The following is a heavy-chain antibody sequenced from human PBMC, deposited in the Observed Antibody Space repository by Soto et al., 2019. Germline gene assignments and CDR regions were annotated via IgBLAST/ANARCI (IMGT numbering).Heavy chain of an antibody. CDR3: ATAGSYRFDH. Sequence: SVKVSCKASGGTFSSYTISWVRQAPGQGLEWMGRIIPILGIANYAQKFQGRVTISGDNARNTLYLQMNSLRGEDTAVYYCATAGSYRFDHWGQQGTLVTVSS. D-gene: IGHD3-16*02. V-gene: IGHV1-69*02. J-gene: IGHJ4*02. CDR2: IIPILGIA. CDR1: GGTFSSYT.